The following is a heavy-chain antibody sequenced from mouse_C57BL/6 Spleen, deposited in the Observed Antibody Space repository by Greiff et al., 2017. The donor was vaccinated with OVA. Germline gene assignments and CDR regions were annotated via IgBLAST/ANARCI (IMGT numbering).Heavy chain of an antibody. V-gene: IGHV5-16*01. D-gene: IGHD2-4*01. Sequence: EVKLVESEGGLVQPGSSMKLSCTASGFTFSDYYMAWVRQVPEKGLEWVANINYDGSSTYYLDSLKSRFIISRDNAKNILYLQMSSLKSEDTATYYCARDRGDYDYDGSYWYFDVWGTGTTVTVSS. J-gene: IGHJ1*03. CDR1: GFTFSDYY. CDR2: INYDGSST. CDR3: ARDRGDYDYDGSYWYFDV.